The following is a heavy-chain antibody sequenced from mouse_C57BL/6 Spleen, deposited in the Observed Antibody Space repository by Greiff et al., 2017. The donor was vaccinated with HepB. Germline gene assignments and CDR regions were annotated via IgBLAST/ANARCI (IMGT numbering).Heavy chain of an antibody. CDR2: ISSGGSYT. CDR3: ARQEQYY. J-gene: IGHJ2*01. CDR1: GFTFSSYG. V-gene: IGHV5-6*01. Sequence: DVQLVESGGDLVKPGGSLKLSCAASGFTFSSYGMSWVRQTPDKRLEWVATISSGGSYTYYPDSVKGRFTISRDNAKNTRYLQMSSLKSEDTAMYYYARQEQYYWGQGTTLTVSS.